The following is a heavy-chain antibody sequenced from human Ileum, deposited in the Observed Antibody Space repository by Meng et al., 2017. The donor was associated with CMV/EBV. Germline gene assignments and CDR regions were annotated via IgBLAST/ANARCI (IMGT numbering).Heavy chain of an antibody. V-gene: IGHV1-18*01. Sequence: QADLVQSGTEVKKSGASVKVSCKTSCYTVTNHNIAWVRQAPGQGLEWLGWISVHHGNTDYAQKYQDRVTMTRDTSTNTAYMELRSLTSDDTAMYYCARDNWGYDYWGQGTLVTVSS. D-gene: IGHD7-27*01. J-gene: IGHJ4*02. CDR1: CYTVTNHN. CDR3: ARDNWGYDY. CDR2: ISVHHGNT.